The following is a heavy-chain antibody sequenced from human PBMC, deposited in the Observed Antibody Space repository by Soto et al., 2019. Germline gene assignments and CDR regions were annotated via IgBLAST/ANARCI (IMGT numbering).Heavy chain of an antibody. D-gene: IGHD6-13*01. CDR2: ISGSGGLT. CDR3: AKDRGSSWEGPS. V-gene: IGHV3-23*01. J-gene: IGHJ4*02. CDR1: GFTFSNYA. Sequence: EVQLWEAGGGLVQPGGSLRLSCAASGFTFSNYAMSWVRQAPGKGREWVSAISGSGGLTYYADSVKGRCTIPRDNSNNTLYLQMSSMRDEDTAVSYCAKDRGSSWEGPSWGQGTLVTVSS.